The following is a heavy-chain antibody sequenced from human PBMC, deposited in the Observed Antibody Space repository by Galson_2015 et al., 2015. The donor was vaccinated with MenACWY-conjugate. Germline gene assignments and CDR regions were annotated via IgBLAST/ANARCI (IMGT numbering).Heavy chain of an antibody. D-gene: IGHD6-19*01. CDR1: GFTFSSYA. Sequence: SLRLSCAASGFTFSSYAMSWVRQAPGKGLEWVSAISGSGGSRHYTDSVKGRFTISRDNSKSTLYLQMNSLRAEDTAVYYCASPEGSAWGLDYWGQGTVVTVSS. V-gene: IGHV3-23*01. CDR2: ISGSGGSR. CDR3: ASPEGSAWGLDY. J-gene: IGHJ4*02.